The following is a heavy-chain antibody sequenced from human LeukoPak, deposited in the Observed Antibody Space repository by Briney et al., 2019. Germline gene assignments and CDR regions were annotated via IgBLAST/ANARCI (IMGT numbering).Heavy chain of an antibody. V-gene: IGHV4-39*01. D-gene: IGHD3-22*01. J-gene: IGHJ6*02. CDR1: GGSISSSSYS. CDR3: ARGGVISGYPLPNYYYGMDV. Sequence: PSETLSLTCTVSGGSISSSSYSWGWIRQPPGKGLEWIGSIYYSGSTYYNPSLKSRVTISVDTSKNQFSLKLSSVTAADTAVYYCARGGVISGYPLPNYYYGMDVWGQGTTVTVSS. CDR2: IYYSGST.